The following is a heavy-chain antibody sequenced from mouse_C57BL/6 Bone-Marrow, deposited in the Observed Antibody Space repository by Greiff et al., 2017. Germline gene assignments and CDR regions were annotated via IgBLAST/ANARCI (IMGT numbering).Heavy chain of an antibody. CDR2: IDPSDSYT. CDR1: GYTFTSYW. Sequence: VQLQQPGAELVRPGPSVKLSCKASGYTFTSYWMHWVKQRPGQGLEWIEVIDPSDSYTNYTQKFKGQATLTVETSASSAYMRLSSLTSDDSAVYYCALYYGSSYGYFDVWGTGTTVTVAS. V-gene: IGHV1-59*01. CDR3: ALYYGSSYGYFDV. D-gene: IGHD1-1*01. J-gene: IGHJ1*03.